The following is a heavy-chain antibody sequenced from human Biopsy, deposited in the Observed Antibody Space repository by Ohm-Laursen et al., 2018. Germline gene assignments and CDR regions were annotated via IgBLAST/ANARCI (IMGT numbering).Heavy chain of an antibody. V-gene: IGHV3-23*01. J-gene: IGHJ4*02. CDR3: PKGGYCTTTSCYMDVDY. CDR1: GFSFDNYA. Sequence: SLRLSCTASGFSFDNYAMNWVRQAPGKGLEWVSTISGSGGSTYYADSVKGRFTISRDASKNTLYLLMNSLRAEETAMYYCPKGGYCTTTSCYMDVDYWGQGTLVTVSS. CDR2: ISGSGGST. D-gene: IGHD2-2*02.